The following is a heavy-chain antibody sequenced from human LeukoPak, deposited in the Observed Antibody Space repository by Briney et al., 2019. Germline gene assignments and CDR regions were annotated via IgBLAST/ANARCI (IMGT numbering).Heavy chain of an antibody. V-gene: IGHV3-64*01. CDR2: ISSNGGST. J-gene: IGHJ4*02. Sequence: PGGSLRLSCAASGFTFSSYAMHWVRQAPGKGLEYVSAISSNGGSTYYANSVKGRFTISRDNSKNTLYLQMGSLRAEDMAVYYCARDLNALGDYGESWGQGTLVTVSS. D-gene: IGHD4-17*01. CDR1: GFTFSSYA. CDR3: ARDLNALGDYGES.